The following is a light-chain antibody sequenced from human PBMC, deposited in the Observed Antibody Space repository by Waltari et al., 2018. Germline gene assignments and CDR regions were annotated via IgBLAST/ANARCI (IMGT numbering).Light chain of an antibody. V-gene: IGKV1-5*01. Sequence: DIQMTQSPSTLSASVGDRVTITCRASQSINSWLAWYQQKPGKAPKLLIYDASSFESGVPSRFSGSGSGTEFTLTISSLQSDDFGTYYCQQSKSYWTFGPGTKVEIK. CDR3: QQSKSYWT. J-gene: IGKJ1*01. CDR1: QSINSW. CDR2: DAS.